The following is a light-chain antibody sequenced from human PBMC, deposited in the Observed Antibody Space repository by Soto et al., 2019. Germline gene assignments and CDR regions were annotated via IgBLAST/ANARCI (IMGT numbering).Light chain of an antibody. J-gene: IGKJ2*01. CDR1: QDIGSY. V-gene: IGKV4-1*01. CDR3: HQYYSIPYT. Sequence: DIQLTQSPAFLSASVGDRVSITCRASQDIGSYLAWYQQRPGQPPKLLIYWASTRESGVPDRFNGSGSATDFTLTISSLQAEDVAVYYCHQYYSIPYTFGQGTRLEI. CDR2: WAS.